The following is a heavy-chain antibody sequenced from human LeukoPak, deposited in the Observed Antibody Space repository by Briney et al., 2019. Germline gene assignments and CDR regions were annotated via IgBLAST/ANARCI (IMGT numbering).Heavy chain of an antibody. D-gene: IGHD2-2*01. J-gene: IGHJ6*02. CDR1: GGSFSGYY. V-gene: IGHV4-34*01. CDR3: AGMTEPAARDYYGMDV. Sequence: SETLSLTCAVYGGSFSGYYWSWIRQPPGKGLEWFGEINHSGSTNYNPSLKSRVTISVDTSKNQFSLKLSSVTAADTAVYYCAGMTEPAARDYYGMDVWGQGTTVTVSS. CDR2: INHSGST.